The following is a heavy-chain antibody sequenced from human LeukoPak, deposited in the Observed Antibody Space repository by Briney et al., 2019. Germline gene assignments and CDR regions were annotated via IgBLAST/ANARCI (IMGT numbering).Heavy chain of an antibody. D-gene: IGHD4-11*01. CDR1: GFMFTDYG. CDR3: AKDIQRGFDYTNSLDY. CDR2: IWSDGTNK. Sequence: PGGSLRLSCAASGFMFTDYGMHWVRQAPGKGLGWVAVIWSDGTNKYYSDSVKGRFAISRDDSNDMVYLQMNRLRAEDTAVYYCAKDIQRGFDYTNSLDYWGQGTLVTVSS. V-gene: IGHV3-33*06. J-gene: IGHJ4*02.